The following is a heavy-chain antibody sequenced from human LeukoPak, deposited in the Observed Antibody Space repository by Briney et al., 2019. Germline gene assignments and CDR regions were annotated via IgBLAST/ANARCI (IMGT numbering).Heavy chain of an antibody. Sequence: KTSETLSLTCTVSGGSLSSYYWSWIRQPPGKGLEWIGYIYTTGTTNYNPSLKSRVTISVDTSKNQFSLKLSSVTAADTAVYYCARHGGYSSSAAYWGQGTLVTVSS. CDR2: IYTTGTT. J-gene: IGHJ4*02. CDR3: ARHGGYSSSAAY. V-gene: IGHV4-4*09. D-gene: IGHD6-6*01. CDR1: GGSLSSYY.